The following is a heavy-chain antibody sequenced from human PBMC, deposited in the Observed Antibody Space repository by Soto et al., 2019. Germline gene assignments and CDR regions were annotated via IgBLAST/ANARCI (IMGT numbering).Heavy chain of an antibody. V-gene: IGHV3-23*01. CDR2: ISGSGGST. J-gene: IGHJ4*02. Sequence: EVQLLESGGGLVQPGGSLRLSCAASGFTFSSYVMSWVRQAPGKGLEWVSAISGSGGSTYYADSVKGRFTISRDNSKNTLYLQMNSLRAEDTAVYYCARDTTVGGFLTDYWGQGTLVTVSS. D-gene: IGHD3-3*01. CDR1: GFTFSSYV. CDR3: ARDTTVGGFLTDY.